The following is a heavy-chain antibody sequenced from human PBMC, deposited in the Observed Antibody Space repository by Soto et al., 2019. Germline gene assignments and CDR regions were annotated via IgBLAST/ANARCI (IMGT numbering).Heavy chain of an antibody. CDR1: GGSFSGYY. CDR2: INHSGGT. D-gene: IGHD3-22*01. CDR3: ARGSLYDSSGPIDY. J-gene: IGHJ4*02. Sequence: QVQLQQWGAGLLKPSETLSLTCAVYGGSFSGYYWSWIRQPPGKGLEWIGEINHSGGTNYNPSLKSRVTISVDTSKNQFSLKLSSVTAADTAVYYCARGSLYDSSGPIDYWGQGTLVTVSS. V-gene: IGHV4-34*01.